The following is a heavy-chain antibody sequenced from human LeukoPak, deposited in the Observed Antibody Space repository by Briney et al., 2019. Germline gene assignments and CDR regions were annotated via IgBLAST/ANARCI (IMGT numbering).Heavy chain of an antibody. D-gene: IGHD3-10*01. J-gene: IGHJ3*02. CDR1: GFTFSSYA. Sequence: GGSLRLSCAASGFTFSSYALSWVRQAPGKGLEWVSGITDSGTGTYYADSVKGRFTISRDNSKNTLYLQMNSLRAEDTAVYYCARAIGVIDAFDIWGQGTMVTVSS. CDR2: ITDSGTGT. V-gene: IGHV3-23*01. CDR3: ARAIGVIDAFDI.